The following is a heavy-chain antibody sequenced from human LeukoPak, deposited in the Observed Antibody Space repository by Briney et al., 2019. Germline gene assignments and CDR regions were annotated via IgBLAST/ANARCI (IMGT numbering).Heavy chain of an antibody. CDR1: GFTASSNY. CDR2: IYSGGST. V-gene: IGHV3-53*01. Sequence: GGSLRLSCAASGFTASSNYMSWVRQAPGKGLEWVSVIYSGGSTYYADSVKGRFTISRDNSKNTLYLQMNSLRAEDTAVYYCARDTVTTLGYYYYGMDVWGQGTTVTVSS. D-gene: IGHD4-11*01. CDR3: ARDTVTTLGYYYYGMDV. J-gene: IGHJ6*02.